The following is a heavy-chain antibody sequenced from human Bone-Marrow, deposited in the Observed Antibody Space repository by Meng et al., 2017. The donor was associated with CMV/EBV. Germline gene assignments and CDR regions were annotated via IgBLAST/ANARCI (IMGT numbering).Heavy chain of an antibody. CDR3: TRLIGSPPYFDY. J-gene: IGHJ4*02. V-gene: IGHV3-73*01. CDR2: IKSKGNSYVT. Sequence: GESLKISCAASGLSVSGSAIHWVRQASGKGLEWLGRIKSKGNSYVTAYTASVRGRFTLSRDDSKNTAYLQMNSLKAEDTAVYYCTRLIGSPPYFDYWGQGTLVTVSS. CDR1: GLSVSGSA. D-gene: IGHD2-21*01.